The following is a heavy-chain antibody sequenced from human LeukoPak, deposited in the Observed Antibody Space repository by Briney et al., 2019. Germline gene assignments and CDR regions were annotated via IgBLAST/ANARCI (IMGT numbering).Heavy chain of an antibody. V-gene: IGHV3-23*01. J-gene: IGHJ4*01. CDR3: AKTRGGNPRYYFDY. Sequence: GGSLRLSCAASGFTFTNPAMGWVRQAPGKGPEWVSVVSGSGDFIYYGDSVKGRFTISRDNSKNTLYLQMSSLRAEDTALYYCAKTRGGNPRYYFDYWGHGTLVTVSS. D-gene: IGHD4-23*01. CDR2: VSGSGDFI. CDR1: GFTFTNPA.